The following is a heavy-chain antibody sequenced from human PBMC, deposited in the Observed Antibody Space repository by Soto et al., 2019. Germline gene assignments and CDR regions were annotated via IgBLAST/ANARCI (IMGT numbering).Heavy chain of an antibody. D-gene: IGHD1-1*01. V-gene: IGHV4-61*01. CDR3: ARDFLAGGIDY. CDR1: GGSVSSGSYY. CDR2: IYYSGST. Sequence: SETLSLTCTVSGGSVSSGSYYWSWIRQPPGKGLEWIGYIYYSGSTNYNPSLKSRVTISVDTSKNQFSLKLSSVTAADTAVYYCARDFLAGGIDYWGQGTLVTVSS. J-gene: IGHJ4*02.